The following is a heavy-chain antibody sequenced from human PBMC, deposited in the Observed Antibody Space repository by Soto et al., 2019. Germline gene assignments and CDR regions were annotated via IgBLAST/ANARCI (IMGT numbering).Heavy chain of an antibody. CDR3: ARDPYYCDSSGYYYSGMDV. Sequence: SVKVSCKASGGTFSSYAISWVRQAPGQGLEWMGGIIPIFGTANYAQKFQGRVTITADESTSTAYMELSSLRSEDTAVYYCARDPYYCDSSGYYYSGMDVWGQGTTVTVSS. D-gene: IGHD3-22*01. V-gene: IGHV1-69*13. CDR1: GGTFSSYA. CDR2: IIPIFGTA. J-gene: IGHJ6*02.